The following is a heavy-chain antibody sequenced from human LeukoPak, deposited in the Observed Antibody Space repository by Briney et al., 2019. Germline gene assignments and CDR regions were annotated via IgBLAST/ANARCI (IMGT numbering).Heavy chain of an antibody. V-gene: IGHV4-59*01. D-gene: IGHD6-13*01. CDR3: ARDTAAAGIWNWFDP. CDR1: GGSFSGYY. CDR2: IYYSGST. J-gene: IGHJ5*02. Sequence: PSETLSLTCAVYGGSFSGYYWSWIRQPPGKGLEWIGYIYYSGSTNYNPSLKSRVTISVDTSKNQFSLKLSSVTAADTAVYYCARDTAAAGIWNWFDPWGQGTLVTVSS.